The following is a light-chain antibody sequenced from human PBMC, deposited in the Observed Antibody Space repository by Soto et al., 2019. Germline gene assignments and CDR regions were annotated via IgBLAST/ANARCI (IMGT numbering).Light chain of an antibody. CDR2: SGS. J-gene: IGKJ5*01. V-gene: IGKV1D-12*01. CDR3: QQANSFPIT. Sequence: DIQMTQSPSSVSASVGDRVTITCRASQGLSSWLAWYQQKPGEAPKLLIYSGSSLQSGVSSRFSGSGGGTDFTLTISSLQPEDFATYYCQQANSFPITFGQGTRLEIK. CDR1: QGLSSW.